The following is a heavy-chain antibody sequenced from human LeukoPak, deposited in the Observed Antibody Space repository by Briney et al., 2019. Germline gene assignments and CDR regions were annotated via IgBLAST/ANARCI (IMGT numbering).Heavy chain of an antibody. J-gene: IGHJ4*02. CDR3: AAHRYSGIYPYYFDY. CDR1: GFTFTNYA. D-gene: IGHD1-26*01. V-gene: IGHV3-23*01. CDR2: IRGDGSST. Sequence: GGSLRLSCAASGFTFTNYAMSWVRQAPGKGLEWVSVIRGDGSSTYYADSMKGRFTISRDNSKNTLYLQMNSLRAEDTAVYYCAAHRYSGIYPYYFDYWGQGALVTVSS.